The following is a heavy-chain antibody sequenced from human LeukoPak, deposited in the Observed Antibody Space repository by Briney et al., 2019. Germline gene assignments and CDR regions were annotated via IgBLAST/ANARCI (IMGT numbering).Heavy chain of an antibody. Sequence: PSETLSLTCAVSGYSIISGYYWGWIRQPPGKGLEWIGSIYHSGSTYYNPSLRGRVTIAVDTSKNQFSLKLPSVTAADTAVYYCARYYGGDSAIDYWGRGTLVTVSS. J-gene: IGHJ4*02. CDR1: GYSIISGYY. D-gene: IGHD4-23*01. V-gene: IGHV4-38-2*01. CDR2: IYHSGST. CDR3: ARYYGGDSAIDY.